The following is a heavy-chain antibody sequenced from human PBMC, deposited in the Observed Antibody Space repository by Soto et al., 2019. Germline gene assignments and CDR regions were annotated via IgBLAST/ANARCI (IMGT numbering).Heavy chain of an antibody. J-gene: IGHJ6*02. CDR2: IIPIFGTA. D-gene: IGHD5-18*01. V-gene: IGHV1-69*13. Sequence: ASVKVSCKASGGTFSSYAISWVRQAPGQGLEWMGGIIPIFGTANYAQKFQGRVTITGDESTSTAYMELSSLRSEDTAVYYCARREGTAMVTVYYYYYGMDVWGQGTTVTVSS. CDR1: GGTFSSYA. CDR3: ARREGTAMVTVYYYYYGMDV.